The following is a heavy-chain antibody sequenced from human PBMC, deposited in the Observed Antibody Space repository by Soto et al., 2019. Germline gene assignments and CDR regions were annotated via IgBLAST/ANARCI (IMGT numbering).Heavy chain of an antibody. CDR1: GFTFSTFS. D-gene: IGHD1-26*01. J-gene: IGHJ5*02. Sequence: PGGSPRLSCAASGFTFSTFSMNWVRQAPGKGLEWVSSISSGSTYRYYADSVKGRFTISRDNAKNLLYLQMSSLRAEDTAVYYCVRRSMAATAPRGNWFDPWGHGTLVTVSS. CDR3: VRRSMAATAPRGNWFDP. CDR2: ISSGSTYR. V-gene: IGHV3-21*06.